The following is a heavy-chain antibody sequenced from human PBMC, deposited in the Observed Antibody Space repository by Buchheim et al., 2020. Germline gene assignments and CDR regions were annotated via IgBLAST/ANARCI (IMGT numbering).Heavy chain of an antibody. CDR2: VSYDGDKK. J-gene: IGHJ4*02. V-gene: IGHV3-30*18. D-gene: IGHD6-13*01. CDR3: AKDVRSEAAAMDS. CDR1: GFTFSRNG. Sequence: QVQLVESGGGVVQPGRSLRLSCAASGFTFSRNGMHWVRQAPGKGLEWVAVVSYDGDKKSYVDSVKGRFTISRDNSKNTAYLQMNSLRAEDTAVYYCAKDVRSEAAAMDSWGQGT.